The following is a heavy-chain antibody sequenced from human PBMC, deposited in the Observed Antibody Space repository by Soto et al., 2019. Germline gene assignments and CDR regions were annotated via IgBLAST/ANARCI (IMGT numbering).Heavy chain of an antibody. J-gene: IGHJ4*02. CDR2: ISGSGGST. CDR1: GFTFSSYA. Sequence: SLRLSCAASGFTFSSYAMSWVRQAPGKGLEWVSAISGSGGSTYYADSVKGRFTISRDNSKNTLYLQMNSLRAEDTAVYYCAKDVKLAVWFGESKLYYFDYWGQGTLVTVSS. CDR3: AKDVKLAVWFGESKLYYFDY. V-gene: IGHV3-23*01. D-gene: IGHD3-10*01.